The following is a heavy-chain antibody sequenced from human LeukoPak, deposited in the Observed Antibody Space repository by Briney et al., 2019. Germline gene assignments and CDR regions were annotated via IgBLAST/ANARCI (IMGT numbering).Heavy chain of an antibody. CDR1: GGSIRSYY. CDR2: IYYSGST. Sequence: SETLSLTCTVSGGSIRSYYWSWIRQPPGKGLEWNAYIYYSGSTNYNPSLKSRVTISVDTSKNQFSLKVTSVTAADTAVYYCARVYYSNSYDYWYFDLWGRGTLVTVPS. D-gene: IGHD6-13*01. CDR3: ARVYYSNSYDYWYFDL. J-gene: IGHJ2*01. V-gene: IGHV4-59*01.